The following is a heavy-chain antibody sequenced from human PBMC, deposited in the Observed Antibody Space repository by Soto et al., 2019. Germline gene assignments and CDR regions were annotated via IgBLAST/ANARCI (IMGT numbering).Heavy chain of an antibody. CDR1: GFTFSSYG. V-gene: IGHV3-30*18. CDR3: ANDRKLVMGY. CDR2: ISYDGSNK. Sequence: QVQLVESGGGVVQPGRSLRLSCAASGFTFSSYGLHWVRQAPGKGLEWVAVISYDGSNKYYADSVKGRFTISRDNSKNTLYLQMNSLRAEDTAVYYCANDRKLVMGYWGQGTLVTVSS. D-gene: IGHD6-13*01. J-gene: IGHJ4*02.